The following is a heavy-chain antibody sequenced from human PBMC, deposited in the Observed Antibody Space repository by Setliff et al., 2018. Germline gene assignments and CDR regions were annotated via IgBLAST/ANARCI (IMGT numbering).Heavy chain of an antibody. CDR2: IFHSGTT. CDR3: ARHQFVGGYYGSVTYRHFDY. Sequence: PSETLSLTCTVSGGSVNSGSYYWGWIRQPPGKGLEWIGSIFHSGTTYYNPSLKSRVTMSVDTSMNQFSLKLSSVTAADTAVYYCARHQFVGGYYGSVTYRHFDYWGQGTLVTVSS. D-gene: IGHD3-10*01. CDR1: GGSVNSGSYY. V-gene: IGHV4-39*01. J-gene: IGHJ4*02.